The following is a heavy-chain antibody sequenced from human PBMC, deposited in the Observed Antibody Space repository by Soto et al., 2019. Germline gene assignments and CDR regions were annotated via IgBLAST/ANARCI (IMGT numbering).Heavy chain of an antibody. Sequence: GGSLRLSCAASGFTFSDYYMSWIRQAPGKGLEWVSYIRSSGGTIYYADSVKGRFTISRDNAKNSMYLQMNSLRAEDTAVYDGARGRTKQLVYDYYGMDVWGQGTTVTVSS. CDR1: GFTFSDYY. CDR3: ARGRTKQLVYDYYGMDV. CDR2: IRSSGGTI. D-gene: IGHD6-6*01. V-gene: IGHV3-11*01. J-gene: IGHJ6*02.